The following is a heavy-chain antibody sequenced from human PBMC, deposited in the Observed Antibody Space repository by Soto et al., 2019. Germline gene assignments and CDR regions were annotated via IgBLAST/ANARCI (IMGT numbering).Heavy chain of an antibody. D-gene: IGHD6-6*01. J-gene: IGHJ4*02. CDR1: GGTFSSYA. Sequence: GASVKVSCKASGGTFSSYAISWVRQAPGQGLEWMGGIIPIFGTANYAQKFQGRVTITADKSTSTAYMELSSLRSEDTAVYYCASLSSSHYFDYWGQGTLVTVSS. CDR3: ASLSSSHYFDY. V-gene: IGHV1-69*06. CDR2: IIPIFGTA.